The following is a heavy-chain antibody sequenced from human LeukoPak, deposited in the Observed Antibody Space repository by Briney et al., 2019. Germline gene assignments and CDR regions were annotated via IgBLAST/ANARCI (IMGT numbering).Heavy chain of an antibody. J-gene: IGHJ5*02. CDR1: GYTFTGYY. Sequence: SVKVSCKASGYTFTGYYMHWVRQAPGQGLEWMGGIIPIFGTANYAQKFQGRVTITADESTSTAYMELSSLRSEDTAVYYCARARTVRGVILNWFDPWGQGTLVTVSS. V-gene: IGHV1-69*13. CDR3: ARARTVRGVILNWFDP. D-gene: IGHD3-10*01. CDR2: IIPIFGTA.